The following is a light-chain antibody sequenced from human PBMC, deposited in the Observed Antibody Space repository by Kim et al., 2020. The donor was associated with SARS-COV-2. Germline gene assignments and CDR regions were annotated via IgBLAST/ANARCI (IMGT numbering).Light chain of an antibody. CDR2: GAS. V-gene: IGKV3-15*01. Sequence: VSPGERATLSSRASQSVSSNLAWYQQRPGQAPRLLIYGASTRATGVPARFSGSGSGTEFTLTISSLQSEDFAVYYCQQYSNWPRDTFGQGTKLEI. CDR1: QSVSSN. J-gene: IGKJ2*01. CDR3: QQYSNWPRDT.